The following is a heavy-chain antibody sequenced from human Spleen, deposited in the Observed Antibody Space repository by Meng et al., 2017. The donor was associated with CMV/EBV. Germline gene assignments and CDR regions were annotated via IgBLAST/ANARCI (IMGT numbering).Heavy chain of an antibody. CDR3: ARGWALNY. CDR2: AYFRSEWHY. V-gene: IGHV6-1*01. J-gene: IGHJ4*02. D-gene: IGHD3-10*01. CDR1: GDSVSSNSSA. Sequence: LRLSCAISGDSVSSNSSAWNWIRQSPSRGLEWLGRAYFRSEWHYDYAVSVKSLITINADTSKYQFSLQLNSVTPEDTAVYYCARGWALNYWGQGTLVTVSS.